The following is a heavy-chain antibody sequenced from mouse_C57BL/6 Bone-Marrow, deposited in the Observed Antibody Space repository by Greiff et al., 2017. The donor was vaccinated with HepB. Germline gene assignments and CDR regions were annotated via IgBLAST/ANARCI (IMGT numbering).Heavy chain of an antibody. CDR2: ISSGGDYI. Sequence: DVKLVESGAGLVKPGGSLKLSCAASGFTFSSYAMSWVRQTPEKRLEWVAYISSGGDYINYADTVKGRFTISRENARNTLYLQMSRLKSEDTAMYYCTRDGNYAWFAYWGQGTLVTVSA. CDR3: TRDGNYAWFAY. CDR1: GFTFSSYA. V-gene: IGHV5-9-1*02. J-gene: IGHJ3*01. D-gene: IGHD2-1*01.